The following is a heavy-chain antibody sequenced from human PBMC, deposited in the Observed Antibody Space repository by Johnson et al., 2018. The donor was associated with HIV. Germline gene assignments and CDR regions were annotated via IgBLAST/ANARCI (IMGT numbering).Heavy chain of an antibody. J-gene: IGHJ3*02. CDR1: GFTFSTCA. V-gene: IGHV3-23*04. CDR3: AKGYGDYEGNAFDI. Sequence: VQLVESGGGLVQPGGSLRLSCAASGFTFSTCAMSWVRQAPGKGLEWVSAISGSGGSTYYAVSVKGRFTISSDNSKNTLNLQMNSLRAEDTAVYYCAKGYGDYEGNAFDIWGQGTMVTVSS. D-gene: IGHD4-17*01. CDR2: ISGSGGST.